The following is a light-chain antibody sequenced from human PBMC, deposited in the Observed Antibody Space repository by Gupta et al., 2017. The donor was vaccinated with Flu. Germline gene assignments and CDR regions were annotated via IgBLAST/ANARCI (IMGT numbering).Light chain of an antibody. Sequence: QSVLTHPPSASGTPGQRVTISCSGSSSNIGSNYVYWYQQLPGTAPKLLIYRNNQRPSGVPDRFSGSKSGTSASLAISGLRYEDEADYYCAAWDDSLSGPVFGGGTKLTVL. CDR1: SSNIGSNY. CDR2: RNN. J-gene: IGLJ2*01. CDR3: AAWDDSLSGPV. V-gene: IGLV1-47*01.